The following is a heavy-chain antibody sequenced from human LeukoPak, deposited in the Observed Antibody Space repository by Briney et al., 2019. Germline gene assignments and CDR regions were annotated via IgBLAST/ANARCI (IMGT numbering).Heavy chain of an antibody. CDR3: ARGIGQQYYFDY. V-gene: IGHV4-34*01. J-gene: IGHJ4*02. CDR2: INHNGST. Sequence: PSETLSLTCAVYGGSFSGFYWSWIRLPPGKGLEWIGLINHNGSTNYSPSLKSRVTISVDTSKNQFSLKLSSMTAADTAVYYCARGIGQQYYFDYWGQGTLVTVSS. D-gene: IGHD6-13*01. CDR1: GGSFSGFY.